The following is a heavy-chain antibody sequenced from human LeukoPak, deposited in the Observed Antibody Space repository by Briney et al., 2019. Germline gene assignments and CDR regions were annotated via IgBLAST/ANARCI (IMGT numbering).Heavy chain of an antibody. J-gene: IGHJ5*01. V-gene: IGHV3-21*01. CDR3: ARVAVAGPTGWFDS. CDR1: GFALRSYT. Sequence: GGSLRLSCAASGFALRSYTVTWVRQAPGKGLEWVSSISSTSAYIYYAESVKGRFSISRDNVDNVVHLQMSSLRNEDTAFYYCARVAVAGPTGWFDSWGQGTLVTVSS. D-gene: IGHD6-19*01. CDR2: ISSTSAYI.